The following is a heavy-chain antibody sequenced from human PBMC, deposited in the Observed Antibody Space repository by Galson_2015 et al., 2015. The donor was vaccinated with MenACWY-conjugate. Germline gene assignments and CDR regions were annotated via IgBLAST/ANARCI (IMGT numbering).Heavy chain of an antibody. J-gene: IGHJ3*02. CDR2: IKQGGSEK. CDR3: ARDKMGYENRTGCYFAYDFDI. V-gene: IGHV3-7*03. Sequence: SLRLSCAASGFTFSSYGMSWVRQAPGKGLEWVANIKQGGSEKYYVDSVKGRFTISRDNAKNSLYLQMNSLRAEDTAVYYCARDKMGYENRTGCYFAYDFDIWGQGTMVTVSS. D-gene: IGHD2-2*01. CDR1: GFTFSSYG.